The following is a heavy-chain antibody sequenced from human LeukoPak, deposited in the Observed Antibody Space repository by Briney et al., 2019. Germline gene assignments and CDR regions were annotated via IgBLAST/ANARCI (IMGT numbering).Heavy chain of an antibody. Sequence: GGSLRLSCAASGFTFRSYEMNWARQAPGKGLEWVSYIDSGRGSSTNYADSLKGRFTISRDNAKNSLYLQMNSLRAEDTAVYYCARRHIAVAGPLDSWGQGTLVTVSS. CDR1: GFTFRSYE. CDR3: ARRHIAVAGPLDS. CDR2: IDSGRGSST. D-gene: IGHD6-19*01. V-gene: IGHV3-21*05. J-gene: IGHJ4*02.